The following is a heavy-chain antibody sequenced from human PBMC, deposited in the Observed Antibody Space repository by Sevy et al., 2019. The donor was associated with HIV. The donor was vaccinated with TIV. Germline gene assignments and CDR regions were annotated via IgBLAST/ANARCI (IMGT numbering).Heavy chain of an antibody. J-gene: IGHJ4*02. CDR2: IYSGGTT. CDR3: ARDFYEFGDPRGLDY. V-gene: IGHV3-66*01. CDR1: GFTVSSDY. D-gene: IGHD4-17*01. Sequence: GGSLRLSCAASGFTVSSDYMTWVRQAPGKGLEWVSVIYSGGTTYYADSVKGRFTISRDNSKNTLYLQMNSLRPEDTAMYYCARDFYEFGDPRGLDYWGQGVLVTVSS.